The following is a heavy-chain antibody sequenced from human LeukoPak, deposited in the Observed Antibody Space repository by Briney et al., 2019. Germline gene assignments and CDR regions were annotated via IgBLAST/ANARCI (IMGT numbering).Heavy chain of an antibody. J-gene: IGHJ5*02. CDR3: ARKGLYSSSWYGRSWFDP. CDR2: TNHSGST. Sequence: PSETLSLTCAVYGGSFSGYYWSWIRQPPGKGLEWIGETNHSGSTNYNPSLKSRVTISVDTSKNQFSLKLSSVTAADTAVYYCARKGLYSSSWYGRSWFDPWGQGTLVTVSS. V-gene: IGHV4-34*01. D-gene: IGHD6-13*01. CDR1: GGSFSGYY.